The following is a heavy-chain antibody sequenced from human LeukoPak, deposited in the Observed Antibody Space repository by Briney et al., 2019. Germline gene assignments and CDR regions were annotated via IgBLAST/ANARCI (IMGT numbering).Heavy chain of an antibody. CDR1: GFIFRTYA. D-gene: IGHD3-10*01. CDR3: ARRFGEYVNYMDV. J-gene: IGHJ6*03. CDR2: ISSNGRST. Sequence: GGSLRLSCSASGFIFRTYAMHWVRQAPGKGMEYVSAISSNGRSTYYADSVQGRFTISRDDSKSTLYLQMDSLRPEDMAVYYCARRFGEYVNYMDVWGKGTMVTVSS. V-gene: IGHV3-64*02.